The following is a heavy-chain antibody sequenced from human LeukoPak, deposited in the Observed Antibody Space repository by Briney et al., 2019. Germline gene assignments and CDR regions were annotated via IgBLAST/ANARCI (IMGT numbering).Heavy chain of an antibody. Sequence: GGSLRLSCAASGFTFSSYAMSWVRQAPGKGLEWVSAISSSGGNTYYADSVKGRFTISRDNSKNTLYLQMNSLRAEDTAVYYCAKGGSDYDDHGYSFDYWGQGALVAVSS. CDR1: GFTFSSYA. V-gene: IGHV3-23*01. CDR3: AKGGSDYDDHGYSFDY. D-gene: IGHD1-26*01. J-gene: IGHJ4*02. CDR2: ISSSGGNT.